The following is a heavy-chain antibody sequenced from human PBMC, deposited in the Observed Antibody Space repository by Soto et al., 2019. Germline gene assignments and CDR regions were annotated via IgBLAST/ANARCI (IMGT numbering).Heavy chain of an antibody. D-gene: IGHD1-1*01. J-gene: IGHJ4*02. CDR2: VYYNGIT. V-gene: IGHV4-38-2*01. CDR3: ARGVTGTIDY. Sequence: PSETLSLTWAVSGYFISSGYYWNWIRQSPGKGLEWIGCVYYNGITFNNPSLKSRVIMTVDTSKNHFSLRLTSVTAADTGMYFCARGVTGTIDYWGQGALVT. CDR1: GYFISSGYY.